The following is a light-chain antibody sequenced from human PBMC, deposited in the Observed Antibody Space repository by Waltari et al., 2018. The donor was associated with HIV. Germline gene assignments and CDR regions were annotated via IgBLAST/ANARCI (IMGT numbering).Light chain of an antibody. CDR1: QSVSSN. Sequence: EIVMTQSPATLSVSPGERATLSCKASQSVSSNLAWYQQRPGQAPRLLIFDTSSRATGIPARFSGTGSGTEFTLTISDLRSEDFAVYYCQQYNNWPPWTFGQGTKVEI. CDR2: DTS. V-gene: IGKV3-15*01. CDR3: QQYNNWPPWT. J-gene: IGKJ1*01.